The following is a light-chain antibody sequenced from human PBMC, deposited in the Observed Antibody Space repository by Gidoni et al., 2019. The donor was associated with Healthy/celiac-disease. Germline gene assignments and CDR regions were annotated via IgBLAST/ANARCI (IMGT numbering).Light chain of an antibody. Sequence: TVMSQCPLSLPVTPGEPASISCRSSQSLLHSNGYNYLDWYLQKPGQSPQLLIYLGSNRASGVPDRFSGSGSGTDFTLKISRVEAEDVGVYYCMQALQTPRTFGQGTKVEIK. J-gene: IGKJ1*01. V-gene: IGKV2-28*01. CDR1: QSLLHSNGYNY. CDR2: LGS. CDR3: MQALQTPRT.